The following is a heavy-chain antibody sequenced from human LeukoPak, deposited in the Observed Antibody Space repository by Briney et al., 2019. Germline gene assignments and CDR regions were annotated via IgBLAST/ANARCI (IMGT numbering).Heavy chain of an antibody. CDR2: INHSGST. J-gene: IGHJ4*02. CDR3: AKHYMGSSYNRGCDC. CDR1: GGSFSGYY. D-gene: IGHD3-10*01. V-gene: IGHV4-34*01. Sequence: SETLSLTCAVYGGSFSGYYWSWIRQPPGKGLEWIGEINHSGSTNYNPSLKSRVTISVDTSKNQFSLKLSSVTAADTAVYYCAKHYMGSSYNRGCDCWGQGTLVTVSS.